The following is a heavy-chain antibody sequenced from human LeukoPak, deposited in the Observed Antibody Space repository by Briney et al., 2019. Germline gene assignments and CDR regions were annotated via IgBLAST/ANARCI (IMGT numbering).Heavy chain of an antibody. D-gene: IGHD3-22*01. Sequence: ASVNVSCKASGYIFTGYYVHWVRQAPGQGLEWMGWMNPSSGDTNYAQKFQGRVTMTRDTSITTAYVELSSLTSDDAAVYYCARGRYGLLSGYDYWGQGAMVTVSS. J-gene: IGHJ4*02. CDR3: ARGRYGLLSGYDY. CDR2: MNPSSGDT. V-gene: IGHV1-2*02. CDR1: GYIFTGYY.